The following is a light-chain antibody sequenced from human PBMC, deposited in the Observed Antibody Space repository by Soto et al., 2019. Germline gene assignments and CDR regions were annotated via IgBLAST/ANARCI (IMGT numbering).Light chain of an antibody. J-gene: IGKJ1*01. V-gene: IGKV3-20*01. Sequence: EIVLTQSPGTLSLSPGERATLSCRASQSVSSSYLAWYQHKPGQAPRLLIYGASSRATGIPDRFSGSGSGTDFTLTIISLEPEDVAVYYCQQYDYSPRTFGQGTKVEIK. CDR1: QSVSSSY. CDR3: QQYDYSPRT. CDR2: GAS.